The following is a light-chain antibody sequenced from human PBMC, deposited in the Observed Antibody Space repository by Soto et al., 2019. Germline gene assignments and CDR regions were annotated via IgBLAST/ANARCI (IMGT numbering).Light chain of an antibody. CDR2: GAS. CDR3: QQYHNWLPIT. J-gene: IGKJ5*01. Sequence: EIWMTQSPATLSLCRGEISTLCCGSSQSVSSDLAWYHQKPGQPPRLLIYGASTRATGIPARFSGSGSGTEFTLTINSLQSEDFAVYYCQQYHNWLPITFGQGTRLEIK. CDR1: QSVSSD. V-gene: IGKV3-15*01.